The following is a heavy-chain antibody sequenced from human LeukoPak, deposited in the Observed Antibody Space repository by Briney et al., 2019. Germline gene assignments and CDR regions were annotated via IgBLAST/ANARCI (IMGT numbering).Heavy chain of an antibody. D-gene: IGHD1-26*01. CDR2: INPNSGGT. V-gene: IGHV1-2*02. Sequence: ASVKVSCKASGYTFTGYYMHWVRQAPGQGLEWMGWINPNSGGTNYAQKFQGRVTMTRDTSISTAYMELSRLRSDDTAVYYCARDRIVGAPSFDYWGQGTLVTVSS. CDR3: ARDRIVGAPSFDY. J-gene: IGHJ4*02. CDR1: GYTFTGYY.